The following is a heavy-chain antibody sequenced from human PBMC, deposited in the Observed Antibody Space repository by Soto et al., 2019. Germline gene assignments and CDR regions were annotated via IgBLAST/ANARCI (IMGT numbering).Heavy chain of an antibody. Sequence: QVQLAQSGAEVKKPGSSVKVSCKASGGTFSSYTISWVRQAPGQGLEWMGRIIPILGIANYAQKFQGRVTITADKSTSTAYMELSSLRSEDTAVYYCAAHIAAAGTYFDYWGQGTLVTVSS. CDR1: GGTFSSYT. D-gene: IGHD6-13*01. CDR2: IIPILGIA. CDR3: AAHIAAAGTYFDY. J-gene: IGHJ4*02. V-gene: IGHV1-69*02.